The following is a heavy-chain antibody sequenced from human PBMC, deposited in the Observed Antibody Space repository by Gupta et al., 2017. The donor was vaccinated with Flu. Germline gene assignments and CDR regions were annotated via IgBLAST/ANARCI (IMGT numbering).Heavy chain of an antibody. V-gene: IGHV3-7*01. CDR2: MKQDGAER. D-gene: IGHD3-16*01. CDR3: AREGEFDY. CDR1: GFNFSTYW. J-gene: IGHJ4*02. Sequence: RLSCAASGFNFSTYWMSWVRQATGKGLEWVANMKQDGAERYYVDSVKGRLTISRDNAKNSVYLQMNSLRAEDTAVYYCAREGEFDYWGQGTLVTVSS.